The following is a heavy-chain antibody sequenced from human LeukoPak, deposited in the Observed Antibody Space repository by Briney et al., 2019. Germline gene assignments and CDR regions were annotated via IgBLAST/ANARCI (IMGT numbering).Heavy chain of an antibody. CDR2: IYSGGRT. V-gene: IGHV3-53*01. CDR3: ARIRDTALVIDY. CDR1: GFTVSGNY. J-gene: IGHJ4*02. D-gene: IGHD5-18*01. Sequence: PGESLRLSCAASGFTVSGNYMTWVRQAPGKGLEWVSVIYSGGRTHYADSVKGRFTISRDNSNNTLYLQMNSLRAEDTAVYYCARIRDTALVIDYWGQGTLVTVSS.